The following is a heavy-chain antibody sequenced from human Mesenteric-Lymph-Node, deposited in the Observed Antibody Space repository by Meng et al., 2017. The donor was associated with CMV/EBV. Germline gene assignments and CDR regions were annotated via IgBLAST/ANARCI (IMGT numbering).Heavy chain of an antibody. CDR3: ARMGTGSGMVHRYSDGMDV. D-gene: IGHD3-10*01. CDR1: GYSFTNHG. CDR2: ISAHTANT. J-gene: IGHJ6*02. Sequence: ASVKVSCKASGYSFTNHGITWVRQAPGQGLEWMGWISAHTANTKYAQVLQGRATMSTDTTTNTAYMELRSLRFDDTAVYYCARMGTGSGMVHRYSDGMDVWGQGTTVTVSS. V-gene: IGHV1-18*01.